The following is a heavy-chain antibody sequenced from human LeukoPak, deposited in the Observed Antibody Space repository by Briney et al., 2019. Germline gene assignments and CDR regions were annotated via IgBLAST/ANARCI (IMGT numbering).Heavy chain of an antibody. Sequence: PGGSLRLSCAASGFTFDDYAMHWVRQAPGKGLEWVSGISWNSGSIGYADSVKGRFTISRDNAKNSLYLQMNSLRAEDTALYYCAKYHSGSINIGSWFDPWGQGTLVTVSS. CDR1: GFTFDDYA. J-gene: IGHJ5*02. D-gene: IGHD3-10*01. CDR2: ISWNSGSI. V-gene: IGHV3-9*01. CDR3: AKYHSGSINIGSWFDP.